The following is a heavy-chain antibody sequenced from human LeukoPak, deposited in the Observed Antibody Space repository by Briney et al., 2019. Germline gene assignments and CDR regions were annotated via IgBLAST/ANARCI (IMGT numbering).Heavy chain of an antibody. V-gene: IGHV3-43*02. Sequence: GGSLRLSCAASGFNIAPYAMYWVRQGPGRGLEWVSVIKADGCGTFYSDSVRGRFTSSRDNSKNTLYQQMSSLTSDDTALQCCATLAFYHKLDVWGQGTTVAVSS. CDR3: ATLAFYHKLDV. D-gene: IGHD2/OR15-2a*01. J-gene: IGHJ6*02. CDR2: IKADGCGT. CDR1: GFNIAPYA.